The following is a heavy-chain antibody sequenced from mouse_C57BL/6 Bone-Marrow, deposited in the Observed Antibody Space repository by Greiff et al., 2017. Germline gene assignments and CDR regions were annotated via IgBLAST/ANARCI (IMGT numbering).Heavy chain of an antibody. CDR2: IDPSDSYT. CDR1: GYTFTSYW. Sequence: QVQLQQPGAELVRPGTSVKLSCKASGYTFTSYWMHWVKQRPGQGLEWIGVIDPSDSYTNYNQKFKGKATLTVDTSSSTAYMQLSSLTSEDSAVYYCARGVPFAYWGQGTLVTVS. V-gene: IGHV1-59*01. J-gene: IGHJ3*01. CDR3: ARGVPFAY.